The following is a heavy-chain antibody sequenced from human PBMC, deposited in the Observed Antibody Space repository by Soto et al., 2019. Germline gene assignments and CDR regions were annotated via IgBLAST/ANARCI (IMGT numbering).Heavy chain of an antibody. Sequence: QVQLQQWGAGLLKPSETLSLTCAVYGGSFSGYYWSWIRQPPGKGLEWIGEINHSGSTNYNPSLKSRVTISVDTSKNQFSLKLSSVTAADTAVYYCAREHYYGSGRASYFDYWGQGTLVTVSS. CDR1: GGSFSGYY. V-gene: IGHV4-34*01. D-gene: IGHD3-10*01. J-gene: IGHJ4*02. CDR3: AREHYYGSGRASYFDY. CDR2: INHSGST.